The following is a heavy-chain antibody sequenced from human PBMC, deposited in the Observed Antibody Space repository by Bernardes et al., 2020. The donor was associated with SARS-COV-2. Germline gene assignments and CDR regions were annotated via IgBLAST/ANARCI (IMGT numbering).Heavy chain of an antibody. Sequence: GGSLRLSCEASGFTLSSFAMSWVRQAPGKWLEWVSAISASGGNTYYADSVKGHFTISRDNSRDTLFLQMNSLRVEDTAVYYCARAVDGPGLWGQGTLVIVSS. D-gene: IGHD3-10*01. V-gene: IGHV3-23*01. J-gene: IGHJ4*02. CDR3: ARAVDGPGL. CDR2: ISASGGNT. CDR1: GFTLSSFA.